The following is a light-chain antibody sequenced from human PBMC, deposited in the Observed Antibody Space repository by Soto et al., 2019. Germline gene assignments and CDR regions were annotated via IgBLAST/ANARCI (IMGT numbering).Light chain of an antibody. CDR3: KQSHCTPIT. CDR2: GAS. CDR1: QSVSSSF. Sequence: IVLTQSPGTMSLSPGDRATLTCRPSQSVSSSFLAWYQQRPGQAPRLLMYGASDRATGTPGRFSGSGSGTDFTLTISSLQPEEFATYYCKQSHCTPITVGQGTRLEIK. J-gene: IGKJ5*01. V-gene: IGKV3-20*01.